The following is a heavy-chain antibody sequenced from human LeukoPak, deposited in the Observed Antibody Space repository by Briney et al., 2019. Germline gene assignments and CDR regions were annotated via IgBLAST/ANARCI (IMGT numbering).Heavy chain of an antibody. V-gene: IGHV3-48*03. CDR2: ITISGHTK. J-gene: IGHJ5*02. CDR1: GFDLNTYE. Sequence: PGGFLRLSCAASGFDLNTYEMNWVRQAPGKGLEWIADITISGHTKNYADSVKGRFTISRDNARTSLYLQMNSLRVEDTGVYYCARGDPHADLWGQGTLVTVSS. CDR3: ARGDPHADL.